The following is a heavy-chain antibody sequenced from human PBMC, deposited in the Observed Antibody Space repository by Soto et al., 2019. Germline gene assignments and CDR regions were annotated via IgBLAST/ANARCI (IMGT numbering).Heavy chain of an antibody. CDR3: ARDGGRHSGGIDY. CDR1: GGTFSSYS. J-gene: IGHJ4*02. V-gene: IGHV1-69*01. D-gene: IGHD1-26*01. Sequence: QVQLVQSGAEVKKPGSSVNVSCKASGGTFSSYSINWVRQAPGQGLEWMGEIIPIFGTANYAQKFQGRVTMTADESTSTAHMELSSLRSEDTAVYFCARDGGRHSGGIDYWGQGTLVTVSS. CDR2: IIPIFGTA.